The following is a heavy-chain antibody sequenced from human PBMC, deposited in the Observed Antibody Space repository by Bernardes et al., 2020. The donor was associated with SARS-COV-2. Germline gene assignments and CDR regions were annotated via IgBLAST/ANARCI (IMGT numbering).Heavy chain of an antibody. J-gene: IGHJ6*02. CDR3: ARELVDYYGMDV. Sequence: GGSLRLSCAASGFTFSSYALHWVRQAPGKGLAWVAVISYDGSNKYYADSVKGRFTISRDNSKNTLYLQMNSLRAEDTAVYYCARELVDYYGMDVWGQGTTVTVS. CDR2: ISYDGSNK. CDR1: GFTFSSYA. V-gene: IGHV3-30-3*01.